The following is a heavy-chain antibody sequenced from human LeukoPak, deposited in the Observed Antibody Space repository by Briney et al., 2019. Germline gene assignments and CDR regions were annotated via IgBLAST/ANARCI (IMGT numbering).Heavy chain of an antibody. CDR2: IYYSGST. V-gene: IGHV4-39*07. CDR3: ARVIAAAGTWYHPYYYYYYMDV. CDR1: GGSISSSSYY. Sequence: ASETLSLTCTVSGGSISSSSYYWGWIRQPPGKGLEWIGSIYYSGSTNYNPSLKSRVTISVDTSKNQFSLKLSSVTAADTAVYYCARVIAAAGTWYHPYYYYYYMDVWGKGTTVTISS. D-gene: IGHD6-13*01. J-gene: IGHJ6*03.